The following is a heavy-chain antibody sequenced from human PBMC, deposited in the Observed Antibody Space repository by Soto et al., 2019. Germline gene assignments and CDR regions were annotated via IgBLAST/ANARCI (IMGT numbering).Heavy chain of an antibody. Sequence: GASVKVSCKASGYTFTSYGISWVRQAPGQGLEWMGWISAYSGNTNYAQKLQGRVTMTTDTSTSTAYMELRSLRSDDTAVYYCARVDYGDYILGSAFDIWGQGTMVTVSS. CDR2: ISAYSGNT. CDR1: GYTFTSYG. CDR3: ARVDYGDYILGSAFDI. V-gene: IGHV1-18*01. D-gene: IGHD4-17*01. J-gene: IGHJ3*02.